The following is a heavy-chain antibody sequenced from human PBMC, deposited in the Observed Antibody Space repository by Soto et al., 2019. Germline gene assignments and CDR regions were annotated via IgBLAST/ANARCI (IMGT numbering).Heavy chain of an antibody. CDR3: AKDRGIAAAGIYYGMDV. CDR1: GVSFSSYG. D-gene: IGHD6-13*01. V-gene: IGHV3-30*18. Sequence: PGGSMRLSCAACGVSFSSYGMHWVRQAPGKGLEWVAVISYDGSIKYYPDSVKGRFTISRDNSKNTFYLQMNSLRGEDTAVYYCAKDRGIAAAGIYYGMDVWGQGTTVTVSS. J-gene: IGHJ6*02. CDR2: ISYDGSIK.